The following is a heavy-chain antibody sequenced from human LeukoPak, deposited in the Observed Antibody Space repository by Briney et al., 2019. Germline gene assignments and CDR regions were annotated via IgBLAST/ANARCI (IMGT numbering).Heavy chain of an antibody. Sequence: PGGSLRLSCAASGFTFSDYSMSWVRQATGKGLEWVSGIGNSGHSTYYADSVKGRFTISRDNSRNTLYLQMNSLRVEDTALFYCAKDFSSGSLGDGFDIWGQGTMVTVSA. V-gene: IGHV3-23*01. J-gene: IGHJ3*02. CDR3: AKDFSSGSLGDGFDI. D-gene: IGHD3-22*01. CDR1: GFTFSDYS. CDR2: IGNSGHST.